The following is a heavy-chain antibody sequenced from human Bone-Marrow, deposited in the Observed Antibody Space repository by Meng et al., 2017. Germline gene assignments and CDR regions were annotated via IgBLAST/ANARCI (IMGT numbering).Heavy chain of an antibody. CDR3: ARISYTNGVSWFDP. CDR2: ISSSGSTI. CDR1: GFTFSSYE. V-gene: IGHV3-48*03. J-gene: IGHJ5*02. Sequence: GGSLRLSCAASGFTFSSYEMNWVRQAPGKGLEWVSYISSSGSTIYYADSVKGRFTISRDNAKNSLYLQMNSLRAEDTAVYYCARISYTNGVSWFDPWGQGTRVT. D-gene: IGHD2-8*01.